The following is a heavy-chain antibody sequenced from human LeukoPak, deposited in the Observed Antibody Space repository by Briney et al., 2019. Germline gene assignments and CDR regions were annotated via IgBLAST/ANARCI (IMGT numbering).Heavy chain of an antibody. CDR3: ARGWLAYCGGDCYSPGGY. V-gene: IGHV3-30*04. D-gene: IGHD2-21*02. J-gene: IGHJ4*02. CDR2: ISYDGSNK. Sequence: GGSLRLSCAASGFTFSSYAMHWVRQAPGKGLEWVAVISYDGSNKYYADSVKDQFTISRDNSKNTLYLQMNSLRAEDTAVYYCARGWLAYCGGDCYSPGGYWGQGTLVTVSS. CDR1: GFTFSSYA.